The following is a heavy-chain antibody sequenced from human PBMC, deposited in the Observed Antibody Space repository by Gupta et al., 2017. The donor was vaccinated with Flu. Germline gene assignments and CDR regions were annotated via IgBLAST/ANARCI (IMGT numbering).Heavy chain of an antibody. D-gene: IGHD3-3*01. Sequence: WVRQTPGKGLVWVSRINSDGSSTSYADSVKGRFTISRDNAQNTLYLQMNSLRAEDTAVYYCARSPTTFGVRIIDEYYGMDVWGQGTTATVSS. V-gene: IGHV3-74*01. J-gene: IGHJ6*02. CDR3: ARSPTTFGVRIIDEYYGMDV. CDR2: INSDGSST.